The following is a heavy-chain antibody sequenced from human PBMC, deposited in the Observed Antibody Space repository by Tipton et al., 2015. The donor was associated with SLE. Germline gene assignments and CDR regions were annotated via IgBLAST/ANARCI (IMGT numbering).Heavy chain of an antibody. CDR3: ARLSSGTGDFEH. D-gene: IGHD7-27*01. J-gene: IGHJ4*02. CDR1: GFSISSGYY. V-gene: IGHV4-38-2*01. CDR2: INHSGNT. Sequence: TLSLTCAVSGFSISSGYYWGWIRQPPGKGLEWIGSINHSGNTYYNPSLKSRVSMSIDTSRNEVFLRLSSVTAADTAMYYCARLSSGTGDFEHWGLGTLVVVSS.